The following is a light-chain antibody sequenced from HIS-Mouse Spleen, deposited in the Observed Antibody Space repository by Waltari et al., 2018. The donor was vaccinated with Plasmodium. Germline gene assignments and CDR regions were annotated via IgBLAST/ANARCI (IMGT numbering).Light chain of an antibody. Sequence: EIVLTQSPGPLSLSPGERATLSCRASQSVSNSYLAWYQQKPGQAPRLLILGASSRATGIPDRFSGSVSGTDFTLTISRLEAEDFAVYYCQQYGSSPITIGQGTRVEIK. CDR1: QSVSNSY. CDR2: GAS. J-gene: IGKJ5*01. V-gene: IGKV3-20*01. CDR3: QQYGSSPIT.